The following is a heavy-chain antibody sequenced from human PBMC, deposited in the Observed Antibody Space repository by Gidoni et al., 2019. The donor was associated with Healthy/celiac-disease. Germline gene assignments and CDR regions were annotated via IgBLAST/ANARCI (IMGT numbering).Heavy chain of an antibody. J-gene: IGHJ4*02. D-gene: IGHD3-10*01. CDR3: AKAGDGLLWFGEFPYYCDY. V-gene: IGHV3-23*01. CDR2: GST. Sequence: GSTYYADSVKGRFTSSRDNSKNTLYLQMNSLRAEDTAVYYCAKAGDGLLWFGEFPYYCDYWGQGTLVTVSS.